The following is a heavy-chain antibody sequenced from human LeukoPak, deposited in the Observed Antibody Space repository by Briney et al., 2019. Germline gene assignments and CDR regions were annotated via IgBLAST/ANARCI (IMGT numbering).Heavy chain of an antibody. CDR1: GFTSSSHA. Sequence: GGSLRLSCAASGFTSSSHAMSWVRQAPGKGLEWVSTITGSGGTTKYADSVKGRFTISRDNSKHTLDLQMNSLRAEDTAIFYCAKDLSPESNRLSPFDYWGQGTLVTVSS. V-gene: IGHV3-23*01. D-gene: IGHD3-16*02. J-gene: IGHJ4*02. CDR3: AKDLSPESNRLSPFDY. CDR2: ITGSGGTT.